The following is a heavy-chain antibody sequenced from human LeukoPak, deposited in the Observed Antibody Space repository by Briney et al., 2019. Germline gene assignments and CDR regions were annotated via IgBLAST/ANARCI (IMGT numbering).Heavy chain of an antibody. CDR1: GFTSSSYA. D-gene: IGHD1-26*01. J-gene: IGHJ4*02. CDR3: ARGEGGATMGFDY. CDR2: ISYDGSNK. Sequence: PGGSLRLSCAASGFTSSSYAMHWVRQAPGKGLEWVAVISYDGSNKYYADSVKGRFTISRDNSKNTLYLQMNSLRAEDTAVYYCARGEGGATMGFDYWGQGTLVTVSS. V-gene: IGHV3-30*01.